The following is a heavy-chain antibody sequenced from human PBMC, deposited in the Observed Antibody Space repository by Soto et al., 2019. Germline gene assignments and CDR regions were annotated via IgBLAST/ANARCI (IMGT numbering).Heavy chain of an antibody. CDR3: ARGVDASGAFDY. J-gene: IGHJ4*02. CDR1: GGSFSGYY. V-gene: IGHV4-34*01. CDR2: INHSGST. D-gene: IGHD2-15*01. Sequence: QVQLQQWGAGLLKPSETLSLTCAVYGGSFSGYYWSWIRQPPGKGLEWIGEINHSGSTNYNPSLKGRVTISVDTSKNQFSLKLSSVTAADTAVYYCARGVDASGAFDYWGQGTLVTVSS.